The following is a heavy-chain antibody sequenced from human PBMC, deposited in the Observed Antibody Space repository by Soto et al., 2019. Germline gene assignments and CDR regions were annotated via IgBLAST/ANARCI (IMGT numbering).Heavy chain of an antibody. V-gene: IGHV2-26*01. J-gene: IGHJ5*02. D-gene: IGHD6-13*01. CDR2: IFSNDEK. CDR3: AATYSTSGYWFDP. CDR1: GFSLSNAGLG. Sequence: QVTVKESGPVLVKPTETLTLTCTVSGFSLSNAGLGVSWIRQPPGKALEWLAHIFSNDEKSYSTSLKSRLTNSKDTSKSQVIRIMTIMDPVDTATYYCAATYSTSGYWFDPWGQGTQVTVSS.